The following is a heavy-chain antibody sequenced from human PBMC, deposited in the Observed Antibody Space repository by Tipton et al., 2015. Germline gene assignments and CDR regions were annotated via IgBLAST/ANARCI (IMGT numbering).Heavy chain of an antibody. CDR3: ARDHHHNSGYDDPFDY. V-gene: IGHV3-21*01. J-gene: IGHJ4*02. D-gene: IGHD3-22*01. CDR1: GFTFSTYN. CDR2: ISSFSSYI. Sequence: GSLRLSCAASGFTFSTYNMNWLRQAPGKGLEWVSSISSFSSYIYYADSVKGRFTISRDNAKNSLYLQMNSLRAEDTAVYYCARDHHHNSGYDDPFDYWGQGTLVTVSS.